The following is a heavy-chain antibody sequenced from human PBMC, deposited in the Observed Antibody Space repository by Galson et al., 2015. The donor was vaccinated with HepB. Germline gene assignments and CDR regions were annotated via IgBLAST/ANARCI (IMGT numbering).Heavy chain of an antibody. CDR2: IIPIFGTA. V-gene: IGHV1-69*13. J-gene: IGHJ6*02. Sequence: SVKVSCKASGGTFSSYAISWVRQAPGQGLEWMGGIIPIFGTANYAQKFQGRVTITADESTSTAYMELSSLRSEDTAVYYCARNYYGSGSYYGPYYYYGMDVWGQGTTVTVSS. CDR1: GGTFSSYA. D-gene: IGHD3-10*01. CDR3: ARNYYGSGSYYGPYYYYGMDV.